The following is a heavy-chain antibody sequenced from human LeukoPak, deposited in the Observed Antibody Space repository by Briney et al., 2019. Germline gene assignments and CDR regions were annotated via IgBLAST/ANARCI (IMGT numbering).Heavy chain of an antibody. CDR2: SYHSGST. CDR1: GGSISSSNW. Sequence: SETLSLTCAVSGGSISSSNWWSWVRQPPRKGLEWIGESYHSGSTNYNPSLKSRVTMSLDTSKNQFSLKLTSVTAADTAVYYCARDLSWFGELEWGWFDPWGQGTLVTVSS. J-gene: IGHJ5*02. D-gene: IGHD3-10*01. CDR3: ARDLSWFGELEWGWFDP. V-gene: IGHV4-4*02.